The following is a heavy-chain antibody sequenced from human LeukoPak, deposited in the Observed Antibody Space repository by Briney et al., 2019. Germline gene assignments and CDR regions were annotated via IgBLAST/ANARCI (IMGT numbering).Heavy chain of an antibody. V-gene: IGHV3-7*01. Sequence: GGSLRLSCEASGFTFSSSWMNWVRQAPGKGLEWVANINPDGGEKRYVDSVKGRFTISRDNARNSLYLQMNSLRAEDTAVYYCVSWINNDNYWGQGTLVTVSS. CDR1: GFTFSSSW. D-gene: IGHD1-1*01. J-gene: IGHJ4*02. CDR3: VSWINNDNY. CDR2: INPDGGEK.